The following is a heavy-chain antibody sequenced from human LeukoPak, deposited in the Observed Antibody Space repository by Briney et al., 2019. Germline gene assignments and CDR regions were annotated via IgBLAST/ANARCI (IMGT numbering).Heavy chain of an antibody. V-gene: IGHV3-23*01. D-gene: IGHD3-3*01. J-gene: IGHJ6*02. CDR3: AREGHYDFWSGYSSYYYYGMDV. CDR1: GFTFSSYA. Sequence: GGSLRLSCAASGFTFSSYAMSWVRQAPGKGLEWVSAISGSGGSTYYADSVKGRFTISRDNAKNSLYLQMNSLRDEDTAVYYCAREGHYDFWSGYSSYYYYGMDVWGQGTTVTVSS. CDR2: ISGSGGST.